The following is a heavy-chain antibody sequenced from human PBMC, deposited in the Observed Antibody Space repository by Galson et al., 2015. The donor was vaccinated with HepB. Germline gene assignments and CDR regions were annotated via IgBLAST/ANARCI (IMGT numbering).Heavy chain of an antibody. CDR2: ISYDGSNT. Sequence: SLRLSCEASGFTFSSYGMHWVRQAPGKGLEWVAVISYDGSNTYYADSVKGRFTISRDNSKNTLYLQMNSLRADDTAVYYCAKYPLLWAVDIWGQGTMVTVSS. CDR1: GFTFSSYG. J-gene: IGHJ3*02. CDR3: AKYPLLWAVDI. D-gene: IGHD2-21*01. V-gene: IGHV3-30*18.